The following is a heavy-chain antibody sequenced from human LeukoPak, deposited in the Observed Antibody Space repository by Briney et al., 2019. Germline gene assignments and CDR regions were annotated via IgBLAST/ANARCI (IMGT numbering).Heavy chain of an antibody. CDR2: IYYSGST. CDR1: GASISSTTYY. V-gene: IGHV4-39*07. D-gene: IGHD6-19*01. CDR3: ARVVSGWYHYFDY. Sequence: SETLSLTCTVSGASISSTTYYWGWIRQPPRKGLEWIASIYYSGSTNYNPSLKSRVTISVDTSKNQFSLKLSSVTAADTAVYYCARVVSGWYHYFDYWGQGTLVTVSS. J-gene: IGHJ4*02.